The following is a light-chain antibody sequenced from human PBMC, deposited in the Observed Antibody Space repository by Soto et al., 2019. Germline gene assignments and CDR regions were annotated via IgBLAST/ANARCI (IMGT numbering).Light chain of an antibody. CDR1: QSVSNN. V-gene: IGKV3-15*01. J-gene: IGKJ5*01. Sequence: ILFTHSPATLSLCPGASDTLSCRASQSVSNNLAWYQQKPGQAPRLLIFGASTRATGIPARFSGSGSGTEFTLTISSLQSDDFAIYYCQQFDNGLTFGQGTRPEIK. CDR3: QQFDNGLT. CDR2: GAS.